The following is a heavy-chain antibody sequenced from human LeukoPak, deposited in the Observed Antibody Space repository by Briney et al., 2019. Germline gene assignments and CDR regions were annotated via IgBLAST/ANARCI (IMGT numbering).Heavy chain of an antibody. CDR3: ARYGIVGATYFDY. D-gene: IGHD1-26*01. CDR2: ISDSSRYI. V-gene: IGHV3-21*01. J-gene: IGHJ4*02. Sequence: GGSLRLSCSASGFIFNTLGMNWVRQAPGKGLECVSSISDSSRYIHYADSMKGRFSISRDNAKNSLYLQMDNLRVEDTAMYYCARYGIVGATYFDYWGQGTLVTVS. CDR1: GFIFNTLG.